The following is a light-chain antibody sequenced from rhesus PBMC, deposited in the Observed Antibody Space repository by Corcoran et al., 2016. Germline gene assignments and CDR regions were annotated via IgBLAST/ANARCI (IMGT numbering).Light chain of an antibody. CDR2: LVS. Sequence: DIVMTQTPLSLPVTPGEPASVSCRSSQSLLDSNGYTHLHWFLQKQGQSPKFLIYLVSARASGVPDRFSGSGSGTEFTLKVRRGEAEDVGGDYCMQTVQTPHSFGQGTKVEIK. CDR1: QSLLDSNGYTH. J-gene: IGKJ2*01. V-gene: IGKV2-78*01. CDR3: MQTVQTPHS.